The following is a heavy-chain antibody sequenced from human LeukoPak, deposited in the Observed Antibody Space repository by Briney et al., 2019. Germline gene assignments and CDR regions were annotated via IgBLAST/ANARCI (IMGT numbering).Heavy chain of an antibody. CDR3: AKDRDFWSGYYDFDY. J-gene: IGHJ4*02. V-gene: IGHV3-23*01. D-gene: IGHD3-3*01. Sequence: PGGSLRLSCAASGFTFGNYAMSWVRQAPGKGLGWVSGISNSADSTYYADSVKGRFTISRDNSQNTLYLQMSSLRAEDTAVYYCAKDRDFWSGYYDFDYWGQGTLVTVSS. CDR1: GFTFGNYA. CDR2: ISNSADST.